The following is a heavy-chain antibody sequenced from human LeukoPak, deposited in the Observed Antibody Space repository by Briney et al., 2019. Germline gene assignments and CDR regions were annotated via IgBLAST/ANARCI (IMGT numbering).Heavy chain of an antibody. Sequence: GGSLRLSCAASGFTFSSYSMNWVRQAPGKGLEWVSYISSSSSTIYYADSVKGRFTISRDNAKNTLYLQMNSLRAEDTAVYYCARNFAGQTSSSWYFDYWGQGTLVTVSS. V-gene: IGHV3-48*04. J-gene: IGHJ4*02. CDR1: GFTFSSYS. CDR3: ARNFAGQTSSSWYFDY. D-gene: IGHD6-13*01. CDR2: ISSSSSTI.